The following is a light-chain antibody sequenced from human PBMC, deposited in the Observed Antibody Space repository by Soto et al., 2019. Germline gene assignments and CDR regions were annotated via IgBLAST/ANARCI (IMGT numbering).Light chain of an antibody. CDR1: QTISSW. CDR2: KAS. J-gene: IGKJ1*01. V-gene: IGKV1-5*03. Sequence: DIQMTQSPSILSGPVGDRVTITCRASQTISSWLAWYQQKPGKAPKLLIYKASTLKSGVPSRFSGSGYGTEGTLTISSLQPEDGATDYCQQRYSNPVTFGQGTKGDIK. CDR3: QQRYSNPVT.